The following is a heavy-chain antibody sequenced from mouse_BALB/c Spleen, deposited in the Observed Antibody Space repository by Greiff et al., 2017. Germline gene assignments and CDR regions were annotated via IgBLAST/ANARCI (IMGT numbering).Heavy chain of an antibody. V-gene: IGHV5-6-3*01. CDR2: INSNGGST. D-gene: IGHD3-2*02. Sequence: EVKLVESGGGLVQPGGSLKLSCAASGFTFSSYGMSWVRQTPDKRLELVATINSNGGSTYYPDSVKGRFTISRDNAKNNLYLQMSSLKSEDTAMYYCATISGPYYYAMDYWGQGTSVTVSS. CDR3: ATISGPYYYAMDY. J-gene: IGHJ4*01. CDR1: GFTFSSYG.